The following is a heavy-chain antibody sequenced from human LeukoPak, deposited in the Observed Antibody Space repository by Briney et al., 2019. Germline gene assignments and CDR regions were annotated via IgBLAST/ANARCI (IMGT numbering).Heavy chain of an antibody. Sequence: SETLSLTCTVSGGSISSSSYYWGWIRQPPGKGLEGIGSIYYSGSTYYNPSLKSRVTISVDTSKNQFSLKLSSVTAADTAVFYCARRTGTYYYDSSGYSPWRYYFDYWGQGTLVTVSS. V-gene: IGHV4-39*07. J-gene: IGHJ4*02. D-gene: IGHD3-22*01. CDR3: ARRTGTYYYDSSGYSPWRYYFDY. CDR2: IYYSGST. CDR1: GGSISSSSYY.